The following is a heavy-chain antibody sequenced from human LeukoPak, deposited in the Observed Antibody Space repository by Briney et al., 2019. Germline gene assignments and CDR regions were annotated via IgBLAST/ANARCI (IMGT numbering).Heavy chain of an antibody. Sequence: SETLSLTCTVSGGSISSYYWSWIRQPPGKGLEWIGYIYYSGSTNYNPSLKSRVTISVDTPKNQFSLKLSSVTAADTAVYYCARQMITFGGVDYWGQGTLVNVSS. CDR3: ARQMITFGGVDY. D-gene: IGHD3-16*01. J-gene: IGHJ4*02. CDR1: GGSISSYY. V-gene: IGHV4-59*01. CDR2: IYYSGST.